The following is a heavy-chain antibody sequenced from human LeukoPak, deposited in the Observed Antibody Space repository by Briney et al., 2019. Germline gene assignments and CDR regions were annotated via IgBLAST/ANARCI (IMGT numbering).Heavy chain of an antibody. CDR3: ARNGWVGQADWFDP. CDR1: GYTFTGYY. CDR2: INPNSGGT. D-gene: IGHD6-19*01. J-gene: IGHJ5*02. Sequence: ASVKVSCKASGYTFTGYYMHWVRQAPGQGLEWMGRINPNSGGTNYAQKFQGRVTMTRDTSIGTAYMELSRLRSDDTAVYYCARNGWVGQADWFDPWGQGTLVTVSS. V-gene: IGHV1-2*06.